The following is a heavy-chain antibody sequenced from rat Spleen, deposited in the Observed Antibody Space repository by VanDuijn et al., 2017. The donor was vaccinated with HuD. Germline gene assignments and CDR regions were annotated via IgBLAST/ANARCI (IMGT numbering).Heavy chain of an antibody. Sequence: QVQLKESGPGLVQPSQTLSLTCTVSGFSLTSYNVHWVRQPPGKGLEWMGRMRYNGDTSYNSALKSRLSISRDTSKSQVFLKMNSLQTEDTATYYCARVGGSGDYFDYWGQGVLVTVSS. V-gene: IGHV2-63*01. J-gene: IGHJ2*01. CDR2: MRYNGDT. D-gene: IGHD1-1*01. CDR1: GFSLTSYN. CDR3: ARVGGSGDYFDY.